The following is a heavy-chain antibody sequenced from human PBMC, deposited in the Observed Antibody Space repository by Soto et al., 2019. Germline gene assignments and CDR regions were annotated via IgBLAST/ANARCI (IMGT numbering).Heavy chain of an antibody. CDR2: IYWYDDK. D-gene: IGHD3-22*01. CDR1: GFSLGSSGVG. CDR3: AHRGPYDSADT. V-gene: IGHV2-5*01. J-gene: IGHJ5*02. Sequence: QITLKESGPTLVKPTQTLTLTCTFSGFSLGSSGVGVGWIRQPPGKALEWLALIYWYDDKRYSPSLKSRLTIPTDSSKNQVVLTMTSMDPVDTATYYWAHRGPYDSADTCGQGTLVTVAS.